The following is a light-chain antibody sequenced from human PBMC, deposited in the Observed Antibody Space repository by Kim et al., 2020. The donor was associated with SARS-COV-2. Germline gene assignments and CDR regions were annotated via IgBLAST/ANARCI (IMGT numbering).Light chain of an antibody. CDR2: EVS. V-gene: IGLV2-18*02. J-gene: IGLJ2*01. CDR1: SSDVCSYNR. Sequence: GQSCTISCTGTSSDVCSYNRVSWYQQPPGTAPKLMIYEVSNRPSGVPDRFSGSKSGNTASLTISGLQAEVEADYYCSSYTSSSTLVFGGGTQLTVL. CDR3: SSYTSSSTLV.